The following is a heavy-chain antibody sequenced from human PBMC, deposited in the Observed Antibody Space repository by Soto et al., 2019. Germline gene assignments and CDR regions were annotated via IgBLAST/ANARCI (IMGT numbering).Heavy chain of an antibody. Sequence: QITLKESGPTLVKPTQTLTLTCTFSGFSLSTSGVGVGWIRQPPGKALEWLALIYWDDDKRYSPSLKSRLTITKDTSKTQVVLTMTNMDPVDTATYYCAHSSMTNLYDILTGYFAQPFDYWGQGTPVTVSS. V-gene: IGHV2-5*02. CDR1: GFSLSTSGVG. J-gene: IGHJ4*02. CDR3: AHSSMTNLYDILTGYFAQPFDY. D-gene: IGHD3-9*01. CDR2: IYWDDDK.